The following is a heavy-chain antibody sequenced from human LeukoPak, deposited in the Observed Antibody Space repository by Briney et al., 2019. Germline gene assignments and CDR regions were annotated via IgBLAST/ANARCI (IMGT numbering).Heavy chain of an antibody. CDR3: ARGVIAAGGSDFDY. Sequence: SVTLSLTCSVSGDSISYFYWSWIRQAAGKGLEWIGRINSSGSTEYNASLKSRVTMSVDTSKNQLSLKVISVTAADTAVYYCARGVIAAGGSDFDYWGQGTLVTVSS. CDR2: INSSGST. V-gene: IGHV4-4*07. D-gene: IGHD6-13*01. CDR1: GDSISYFY. J-gene: IGHJ4*02.